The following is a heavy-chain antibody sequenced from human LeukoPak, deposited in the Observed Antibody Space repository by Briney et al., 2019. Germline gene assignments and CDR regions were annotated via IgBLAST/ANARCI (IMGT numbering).Heavy chain of an antibody. V-gene: IGHV4-4*07. J-gene: IGHJ4*02. D-gene: IGHD1-26*01. CDR3: GRQGYTASYYFLDY. CDR2: VYSIGTT. CDR1: SGSFSNYF. Sequence: PSETLSLTCTVSSGSFSNYFWGWVRQPPGKGLEWIDRVYSIGTTHYNPSLKSRVTMSMDTSTNQFSLNLRSVTAADTVVYYCGRQGYTASYYFLDYWSQGTLVVVS.